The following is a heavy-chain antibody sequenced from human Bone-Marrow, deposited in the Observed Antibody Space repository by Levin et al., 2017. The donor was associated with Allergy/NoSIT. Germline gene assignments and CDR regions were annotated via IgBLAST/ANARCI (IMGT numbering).Heavy chain of an antibody. CDR2: IGAFNGNT. V-gene: IGHV1-18*01. CDR1: GYTFISYG. D-gene: IGHD2-15*01. Sequence: GESLKISCKASGYTFISYGITWVRQAPGQGLEWMGWIGAFNGNTNYAQKFQGRVTMTTDTSASTAYMELRSLRSDDTAVYYCARDPEGRYCSGGSCYSTYWGQGTLVTVSS. J-gene: IGHJ4*02. CDR3: ARDPEGRYCSGGSCYSTY.